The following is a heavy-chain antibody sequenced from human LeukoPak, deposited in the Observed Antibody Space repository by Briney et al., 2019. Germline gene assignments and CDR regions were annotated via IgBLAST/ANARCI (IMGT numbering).Heavy chain of an antibody. CDR1: GFTFSSYA. V-gene: IGHV3-23*01. D-gene: IGHD3-22*01. CDR2: ISGSGGST. CDR3: AKDCYDSSGYCLEDY. Sequence: GASLRLSCAASGFTFSSYAMSWVRQAPGKGLEWVSAISGSGGSTYYADSMKGRFTISRDNSKNTLYLQMNSLRAEDTAVYYCAKDCYDSSGYCLEDYWGQGTLVTVSS. J-gene: IGHJ4*02.